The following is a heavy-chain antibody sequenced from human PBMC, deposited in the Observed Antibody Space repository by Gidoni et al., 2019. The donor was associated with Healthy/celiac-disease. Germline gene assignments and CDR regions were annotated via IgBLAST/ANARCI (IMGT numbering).Heavy chain of an antibody. CDR2: NRGSGGST. Sequence: EVQLLESGGGLVQPGGSLRLSCAASGFTFSSYAMSWVRQAPGKGLEWVSANRGSGGSTYYADSVKGRFTISRDNSKNTLYLQMNSLRAEDTAVYYCARRGSLGYCSSTSCPPPECFDYWGQGTLVTVSS. V-gene: IGHV3-23*01. D-gene: IGHD2-2*01. CDR1: GFTFSSYA. CDR3: ARRGSLGYCSSTSCPPPECFDY. J-gene: IGHJ4*02.